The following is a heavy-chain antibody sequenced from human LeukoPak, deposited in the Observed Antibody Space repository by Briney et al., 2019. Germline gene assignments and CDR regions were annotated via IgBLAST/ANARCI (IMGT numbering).Heavy chain of an antibody. CDR1: GYSISSGYY. V-gene: IGHV4-38-2*02. CDR3: ARGVVTAILPWFDP. CDR2: IYHSGST. J-gene: IGHJ5*02. D-gene: IGHD2-21*02. Sequence: SETLSLTCTVSGYSISSGYYWGWIRQPPGKGLEWIGRIYHSGSTYYNPSLKSRVTISVDTSKNQFSLKLSSVTAADTAVYYCARGVVTAILPWFDPWGQGTLVTVSS.